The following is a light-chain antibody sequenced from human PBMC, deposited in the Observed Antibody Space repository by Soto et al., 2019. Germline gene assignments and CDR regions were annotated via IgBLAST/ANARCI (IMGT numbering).Light chain of an antibody. V-gene: IGLV1-47*01. J-gene: IGLJ2*01. Sequence: QSALTQPPSASGTPGQRVTMSCSGSSSNIGSHYVYWYQQLPGTAPKVLLYRNNQRPSGVPDRFSGSKSGTSASLAISGLRSEDEADYCATWDDSLSVLFGGGTKLTVL. CDR1: SSNIGSHY. CDR2: RNN. CDR3: ATWDDSLSVL.